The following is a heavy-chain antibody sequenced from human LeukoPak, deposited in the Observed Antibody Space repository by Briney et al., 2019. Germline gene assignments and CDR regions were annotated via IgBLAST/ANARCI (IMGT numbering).Heavy chain of an antibody. J-gene: IGHJ5*02. CDR2: IEGDGSTT. V-gene: IGHV3-74*01. Sequence: PGGSLRLSCAASGFTFSGYWMHWVRQAPGKGLVWVSCIEGDGSTTRYADSVKGRFTISRDNAKNTLFLEMNSLRAEDTAVYYCARDPRNKGFDPWGPGTLVTVSS. D-gene: IGHD1/OR15-1a*01. CDR1: GFTFSGYW. CDR3: ARDPRNKGFDP.